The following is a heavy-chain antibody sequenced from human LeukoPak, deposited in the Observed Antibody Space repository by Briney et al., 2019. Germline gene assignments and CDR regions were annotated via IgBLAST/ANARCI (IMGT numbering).Heavy chain of an antibody. CDR2: IYNSGST. CDR1: GGSISSGSYY. Sequence: SETLSLTCTVSGGSISSGSYYWSWIRQPAGKGLGWIGRIYNSGSTNYNPSLKSRVTISVDTSKNQFSLNFNSVTAADTAVYYCAREGKGGSLQYWGQGILVTVSS. J-gene: IGHJ4*02. CDR3: AREGKGGSLQY. V-gene: IGHV4-61*10. D-gene: IGHD1-26*01.